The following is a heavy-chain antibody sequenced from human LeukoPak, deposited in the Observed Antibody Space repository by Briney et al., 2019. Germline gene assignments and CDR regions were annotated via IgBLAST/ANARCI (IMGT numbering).Heavy chain of an antibody. CDR3: ARDRMYYYDSSGYSQFGY. J-gene: IGHJ4*02. D-gene: IGHD3-22*01. CDR2: ISAYNGNT. Sequence: ASVKVSCKASGGTFTSYGISWVRQAPGQGLEWMGWISAYNGNTNYAQKLQGRVTMTTDTSTSTAYMELRSLRSDDTAVYYCARDRMYYYDSSGYSQFGYWGQGTLVTVSS. V-gene: IGHV1-18*01. CDR1: GGTFTSYG.